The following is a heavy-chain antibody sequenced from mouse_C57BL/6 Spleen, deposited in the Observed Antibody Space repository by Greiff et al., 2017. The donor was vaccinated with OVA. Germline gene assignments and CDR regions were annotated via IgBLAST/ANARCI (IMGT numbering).Heavy chain of an antibody. V-gene: IGHV1-80*01. J-gene: IGHJ2*01. CDR3: ARAYTTVVDY. D-gene: IGHD1-1*01. CDR2: IYPGDGDT. CDR1: GYAFSSYW. Sequence: VKLQESGAELVKPGASVKISCKASGYAFSSYWMNWVKQRPGKGLEWIGQIYPGDGDTNYNGKFKSKATLTADKSSSTAYMQLSSLTSEDSAVYFCARAYTTVVDYWGQGTTLTVSS.